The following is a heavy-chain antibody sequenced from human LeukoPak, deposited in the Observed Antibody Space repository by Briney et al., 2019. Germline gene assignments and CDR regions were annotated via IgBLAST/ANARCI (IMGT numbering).Heavy chain of an antibody. CDR3: ARLIEELWFGDYYYYYMDV. D-gene: IGHD3-10*01. Sequence: PSQSLSLTCVVDGRLLSGDYWGWISQPEGGGREWNGAVHNSGSTNYNPSLKSRVTISVATSNNQCSLKLSSVAAADTAVDYYARLIEELWFGDYYYYYMDVWGKGTRVTISS. CDR2: VHNSGST. CDR1: GRLLSGDY. V-gene: IGHV4-34*01. J-gene: IGHJ6*03.